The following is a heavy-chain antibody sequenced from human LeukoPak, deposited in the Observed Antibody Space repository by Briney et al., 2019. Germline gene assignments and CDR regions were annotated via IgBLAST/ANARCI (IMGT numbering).Heavy chain of an antibody. Sequence: GGSLRLSCAASGFTVSSNYMSWVLQAPGKGLEWVSVIYSGGSTYYADSVKGRFTISRDNSKNTLYLQMNSLRAEDTAVYYCAATKYSSDGEYCFDYWGQGTLVTVSS. V-gene: IGHV3-66*01. CDR2: IYSGGST. CDR3: AATKYSSDGEYCFDY. D-gene: IGHD6-19*01. J-gene: IGHJ4*02. CDR1: GFTVSSNY.